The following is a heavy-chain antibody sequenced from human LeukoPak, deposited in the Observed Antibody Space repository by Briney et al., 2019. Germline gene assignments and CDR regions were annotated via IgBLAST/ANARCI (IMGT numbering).Heavy chain of an antibody. CDR2: INPNNGNA. Sequence: GASVKVSCKASGYTFTNFDLNWVRQAPGQGLEWVGWINPNNGNADYAQRFQGRVTMTRDTAICTVYMELSSLTYEDSAVYYCARPTSRPSNYYSMDVWGKGTTVIVSS. CDR3: ARPTSRPSNYYSMDV. J-gene: IGHJ6*03. CDR1: GYTFTNFD. V-gene: IGHV1-8*01. D-gene: IGHD6-13*01.